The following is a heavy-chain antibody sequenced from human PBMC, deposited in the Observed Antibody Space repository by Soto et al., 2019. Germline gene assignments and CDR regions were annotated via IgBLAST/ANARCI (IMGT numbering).Heavy chain of an antibody. Sequence: EVQLVESGGGLVQPGGSLRLSGAVSGFTFSSHAMNWVRQAPGKGLEWVAYIHSIRSIIYYADSVKGRFTLSRDNAKTSLYLQMDSLRDEDTAVYYCARDARNSDYDYWGQGTLVTVSS. CDR1: GFTFSSHA. CDR3: ARDARNSDYDY. D-gene: IGHD3-16*01. V-gene: IGHV3-48*02. J-gene: IGHJ4*02. CDR2: IHSIRSII.